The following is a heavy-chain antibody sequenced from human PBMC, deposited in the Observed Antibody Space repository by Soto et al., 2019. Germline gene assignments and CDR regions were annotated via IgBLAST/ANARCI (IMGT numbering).Heavy chain of an antibody. J-gene: IGHJ5*02. CDR2: IYHSGST. Sequence: PSETLSLTCTVFGGSIRVTDYFWGWIRQPPGKALEWIASIYHSGSTYYNPSLKSRVTMSVDTSNNQFALTLNSVTAADTAVYFCARDSGWFDPWGQGTLVTGSS. CDR1: GGSIRVTDYF. D-gene: IGHD7-27*01. V-gene: IGHV4-39*01. CDR3: ARDSGWFDP.